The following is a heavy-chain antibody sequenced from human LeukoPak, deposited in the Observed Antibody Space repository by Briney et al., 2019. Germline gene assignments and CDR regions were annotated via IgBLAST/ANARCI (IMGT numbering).Heavy chain of an antibody. Sequence: PGGSLRLSCAASGFTFSSYSMNWVRQAPGKGLEWVSSSSASAAMTYYADSVKGRFTVSRDNSNNRLYLQMSGLTAADTAVYYCAKDRSIGTYYTFDHWGQGTLVTVSS. CDR2: SSASAAMT. D-gene: IGHD1-26*01. CDR3: AKDRSIGTYYTFDH. J-gene: IGHJ4*02. V-gene: IGHV3-23*01. CDR1: GFTFSSYS.